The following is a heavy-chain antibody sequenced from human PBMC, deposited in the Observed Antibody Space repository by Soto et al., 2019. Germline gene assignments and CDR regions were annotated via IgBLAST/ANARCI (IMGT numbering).Heavy chain of an antibody. D-gene: IGHD4-17*01. CDR1: GFTFSSYS. CDR2: ISSSSSTI. J-gene: IGHJ6*03. Sequence: GGSLRLSCAASGFTFSSYSMNWVRQAPGKGLEWVSYISSSSSTIYYADSVKGRFTISRDNAKNSLYLQMNSLRAEDTAVYYCAIPYGDYVGYYYYYMDVWGKGTTVTVS. V-gene: IGHV3-48*01. CDR3: AIPYGDYVGYYYYYMDV.